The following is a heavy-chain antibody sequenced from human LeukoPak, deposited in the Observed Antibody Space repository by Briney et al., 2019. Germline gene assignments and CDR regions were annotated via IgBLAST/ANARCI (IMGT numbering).Heavy chain of an antibody. CDR1: GGSISSYY. V-gene: IGHV4-59*01. CDR3: ARVRVGATRWDAFDI. D-gene: IGHD1-26*01. J-gene: IGHJ3*02. CDR2: IYYSGST. Sequence: PSETLSLTCTVSGGSISSYYWSWIRQPPGKGLEWIGYIYYSGSTNYNPSLKSRVTISVDTSKNQFSLKLSSVTAADTAVYYCARVRVGATRWDAFDIWGQGTMVTVSS.